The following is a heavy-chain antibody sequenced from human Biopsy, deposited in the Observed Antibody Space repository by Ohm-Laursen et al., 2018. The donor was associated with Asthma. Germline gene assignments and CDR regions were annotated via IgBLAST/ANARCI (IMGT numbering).Heavy chain of an antibody. CDR3: ASYEVVTAILPMDV. J-gene: IGHJ6*02. Sequence: SLRLSCAAFGFSFSRYGMHWVRQAPGKGLEWVAVISFDGSNKYCGDSVKGRFTIARDNSKNTVYLQMNSLRAEDTAVYYCASYEVVTAILPMDVWGQGTTVTVSS. CDR1: GFSFSRYG. D-gene: IGHD2-21*02. V-gene: IGHV3-30*03. CDR2: ISFDGSNK.